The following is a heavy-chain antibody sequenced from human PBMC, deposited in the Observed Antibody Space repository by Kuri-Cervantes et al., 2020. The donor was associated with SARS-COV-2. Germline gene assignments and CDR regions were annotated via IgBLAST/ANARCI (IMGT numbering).Heavy chain of an antibody. D-gene: IGHD3-9*01. CDR1: GFTFSSYG. J-gene: IGHJ6*02. Sequence: LSLTCAASGFTFSSYGMHWVRQAPGKGLEWVAVIWYDGSNKYYADSVKGRFTISRDNSKNTLYLQMNSLRAEDTAVYYCARQYYDILTGYYLYGMDVWGQGTTVTVSS. CDR3: ARQYYDILTGYYLYGMDV. V-gene: IGHV3-33*01. CDR2: IWYDGSNK.